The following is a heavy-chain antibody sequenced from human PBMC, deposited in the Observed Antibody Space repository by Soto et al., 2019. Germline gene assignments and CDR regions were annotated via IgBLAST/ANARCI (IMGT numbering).Heavy chain of an antibody. CDR2: IYFSGST. Sequence: SETLSLTCTVSGGSIGSGGYYWGWLRQHPGKGLEWIGFIYFSGSTFYNPSLKSRVTISVDTSKNQFSLKLTSVTAADTAVYYCAREDILTTLGWFDPWGQGTLVTVS. V-gene: IGHV4-31*03. D-gene: IGHD3-9*01. CDR1: GGSIGSGGYY. CDR3: AREDILTTLGWFDP. J-gene: IGHJ5*02.